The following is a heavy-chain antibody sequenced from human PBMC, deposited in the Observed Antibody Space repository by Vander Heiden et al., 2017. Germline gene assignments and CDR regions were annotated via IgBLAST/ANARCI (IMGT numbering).Heavy chain of an antibody. V-gene: IGHV3-11*01. J-gene: IGHJ4*02. CDR3: AKAYCGGDCHFDY. CDR1: GFTFSDYY. Sequence: QVQLVESGEGLVRPGGSRKLSGEPSGFTFSDYYMSWIRQAPGKGLEWVSYISSSGSTIYYADSVKGRFTISRDNAKNSLYLQMNSLRAEDTAVYYCAKAYCGGDCHFDYWGQGTLVTVSS. CDR2: ISSSGSTI. D-gene: IGHD2-21*02.